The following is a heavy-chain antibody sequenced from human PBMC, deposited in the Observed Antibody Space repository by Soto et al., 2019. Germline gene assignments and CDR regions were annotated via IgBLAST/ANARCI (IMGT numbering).Heavy chain of an antibody. CDR3: ARDIAAAGMEDWFDP. J-gene: IGHJ5*02. Sequence: QVQLQESGPGLVKPSETLSLTCTVSGGSISGYYWSWIRQPAGKGLEWLGRIYTSGTTNYNPSLKSRITMSVATSKTQFSLKLSSVTVADTAVYYCARDIAAAGMEDWFDPWGQGTLVTVSS. D-gene: IGHD6-13*01. CDR1: GGSISGYY. CDR2: IYTSGTT. V-gene: IGHV4-4*07.